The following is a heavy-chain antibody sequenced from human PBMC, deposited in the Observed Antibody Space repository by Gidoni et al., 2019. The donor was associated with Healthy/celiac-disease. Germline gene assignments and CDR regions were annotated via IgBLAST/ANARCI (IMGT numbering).Heavy chain of an antibody. D-gene: IGHD3-3*01. J-gene: IGHJ6*03. V-gene: IGHV1-18*01. Sequence: QVQLVQAGGGGKKPGASVKVSCTASGYPFPRYGIRGVRKAPGQGLEWMGWISAYNGNTNYAQKLQGRVTMTTDTSTSTAYMELRSLRSDDTAVYYCARDSEYYDFWSGYYYYYMDVWGKGTTVTVSS. CDR3: ARDSEYYDFWSGYYYYYMDV. CDR2: ISAYNGNT. CDR1: GYPFPRYG.